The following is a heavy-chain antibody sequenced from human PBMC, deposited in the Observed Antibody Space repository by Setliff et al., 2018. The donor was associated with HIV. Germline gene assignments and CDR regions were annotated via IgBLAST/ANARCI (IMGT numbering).Heavy chain of an antibody. J-gene: IGHJ2*01. CDR2: IYTSGST. CDR1: GGSISSGSYY. D-gene: IGHD1-26*01. Sequence: SETLSLTCTVSGGSISSGSYYWSWIRQPAGKGLEWIGRIYTSGSTNYNPSLKSRVTISVDTSKNQSSLKLSSVTAADTAVYYCARDYSGNYYGYFDLWGRGTLVTVSS. CDR3: ARDYSGNYYGYFDL. V-gene: IGHV4-61*02.